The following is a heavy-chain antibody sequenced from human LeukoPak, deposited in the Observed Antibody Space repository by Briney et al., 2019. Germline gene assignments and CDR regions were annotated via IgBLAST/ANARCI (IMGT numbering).Heavy chain of an antibody. CDR1: GFTFDDYA. D-gene: IGHD6-13*01. Sequence: SGGSLRLSCAASGFTFDDYAMHWVWQAPGKGLEWVSGISWNSGSIGYADSVKGRFTISRDNAKNSLYLQMNSLRAEDTALYYCAKETAAIAAAGTDVYYYYYMDVWGKGTTVTVSS. CDR3: AKETAAIAAAGTDVYYYYYMDV. CDR2: ISWNSGSI. V-gene: IGHV3-9*01. J-gene: IGHJ6*03.